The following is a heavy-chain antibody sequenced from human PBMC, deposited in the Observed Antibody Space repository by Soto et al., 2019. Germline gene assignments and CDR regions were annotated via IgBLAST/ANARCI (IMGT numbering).Heavy chain of an antibody. CDR3: ARVSLVGPSGGRYFDY. CDR1: GFTFSAHY. J-gene: IGHJ4*02. D-gene: IGHD1-26*01. Sequence: EVQLVESGGGLVQPGGSLRLSCAASGFTFSAHYMDWVRQAPGKGLGWVVRIKNKANSDTTEYAASVEGRFTIAREDSQNSLYLQMNSLKTEDTAVYYCARVSLVGPSGGRYFDYWGQGSQVAVSS. V-gene: IGHV3-72*01. CDR2: IKNKANSDTT.